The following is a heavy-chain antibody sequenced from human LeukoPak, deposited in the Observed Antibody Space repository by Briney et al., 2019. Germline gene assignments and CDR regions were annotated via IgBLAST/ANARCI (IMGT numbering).Heavy chain of an antibody. CDR3: AYSSGWDAEYFQH. V-gene: IGHV4-59*11. CDR1: GASISSHY. D-gene: IGHD6-25*01. J-gene: IGHJ1*01. Sequence: SETLSLTCTVSGASISSHYWSWIRQPPGKGLEWIGYIYFSGSTNYNPSLKSRVTISVDTSKNRFSLKLSSVNAADTAVYYCAYSSGWDAEYFQHWGQGTLVIVSS. CDR2: IYFSGST.